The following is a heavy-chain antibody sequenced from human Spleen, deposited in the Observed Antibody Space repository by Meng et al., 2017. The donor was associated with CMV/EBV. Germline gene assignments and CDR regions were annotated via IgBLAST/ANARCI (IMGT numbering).Heavy chain of an antibody. Sequence: QLQLVQSGAEVKKPGASVKVSCKASGYTFTSYAMHWVRQAPGQRLEWMGWINAGNGNTKYSQKFQGRVTITRDTSASTAYMELSSLRSEGTAVYYCARDSITIFGVVPLGYWGQGTLVTVSS. J-gene: IGHJ4*02. CDR2: INAGNGNT. V-gene: IGHV1-3*01. CDR1: GYTFTSYA. D-gene: IGHD3-3*01. CDR3: ARDSITIFGVVPLGY.